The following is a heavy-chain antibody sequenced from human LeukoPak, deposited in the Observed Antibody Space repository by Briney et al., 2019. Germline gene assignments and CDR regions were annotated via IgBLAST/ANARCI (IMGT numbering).Heavy chain of an antibody. V-gene: IGHV3-21*01. CDR1: GFTFSSYS. D-gene: IGHD3-22*01. J-gene: IGHJ3*02. CDR3: ARDSNYYDSSGYYYGSAFDI. CDR2: ISSSTSYI. Sequence: GGSLRLSCAASGFTFSSYSMNWVRQAPGKGLEWVASISSSTSYIYYADSLKGRFTISRDNAKNSLYLQMNSLRAEDTAVYYCARDSNYYDSSGYYYGSAFDIWGQGTMVTVSS.